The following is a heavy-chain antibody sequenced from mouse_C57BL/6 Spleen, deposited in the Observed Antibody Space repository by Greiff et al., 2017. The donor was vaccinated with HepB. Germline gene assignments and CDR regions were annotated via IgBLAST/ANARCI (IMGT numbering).Heavy chain of an antibody. CDR1: GYTFTSYT. CDR3: ARASNYKVAWFAY. J-gene: IGHJ3*01. Sequence: QVQLQQSGAELARPGDSVTMSCNASGYTFTSYTMHWVKQGPGQGLEWIGYINPSSGYNKYNQTFKDKTTLTADKSSSTAYMQLSSLTSEDSAVYYCARASNYKVAWFAYWGQGTLVTVSA. D-gene: IGHD2-5*01. CDR2: INPSSGYN. V-gene: IGHV1-4*01.